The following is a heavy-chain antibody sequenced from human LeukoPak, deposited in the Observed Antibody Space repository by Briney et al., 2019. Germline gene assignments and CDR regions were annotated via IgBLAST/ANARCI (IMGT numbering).Heavy chain of an antibody. V-gene: IGHV3-48*03. J-gene: IGHJ4*02. CDR2: ISSSGSTI. D-gene: IGHD3-10*01. CDR1: GFTFSSYE. Sequence: GGSLRLSCAASGFTFSSYEMNWVRQAPGKGLEWVSYISSSGSTIYYADSVKGRFTISRDNAKNSLYLQMNSLRAEDTAVYYCARDSMVRVRPFDYWGQGTLVTVSS. CDR3: ARDSMVRVRPFDY.